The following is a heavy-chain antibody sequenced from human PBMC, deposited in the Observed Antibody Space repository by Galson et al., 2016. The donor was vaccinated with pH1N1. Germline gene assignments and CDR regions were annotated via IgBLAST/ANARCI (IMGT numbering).Heavy chain of an antibody. CDR1: GFTLSDYY. D-gene: IGHD6-13*01. Sequence: SLRLSCAASGFTLSDYYMNWIRETPERGLEWLSSIDSSGNVAYADSVKGRFTIPRDNAQNSLLLQMDSLRVDDTALYYCAREWGIGAAGPLDSWGQGALVIVSS. J-gene: IGHJ4*02. CDR2: IDSSGNV. CDR3: AREWGIGAAGPLDS. V-gene: IGHV3-11*01.